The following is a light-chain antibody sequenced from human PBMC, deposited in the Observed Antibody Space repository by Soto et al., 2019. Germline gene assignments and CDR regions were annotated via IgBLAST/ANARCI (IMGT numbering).Light chain of an antibody. CDR2: TAS. Sequence: DIQMTQSPSSVSASVGDRVTITCRASQDISGRLAWYQQRPGKAPKLLIYTASNLQSGVPSRFSGSGSGIDFTLTITSLEPEDFATYYCQQSVSFPITFGQGTRLDIK. V-gene: IGKV1D-12*01. CDR1: QDISGR. J-gene: IGKJ5*01. CDR3: QQSVSFPIT.